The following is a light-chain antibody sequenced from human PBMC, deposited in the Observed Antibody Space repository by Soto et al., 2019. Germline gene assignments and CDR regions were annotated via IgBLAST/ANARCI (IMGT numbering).Light chain of an antibody. CDR3: QVWDSSSDLV. V-gene: IGLV3-21*04. J-gene: IGLJ2*01. Sequence: SYELTQPPSVSVAPGKTARITCGGNNIGSKSVHWYQQKPGQAPVLVIFYETDRPSGIPERFSGSNSANTATLTISRVEAGDEADYYCQVWDSSSDLVFGGGTKLTVL. CDR2: YET. CDR1: NIGSKS.